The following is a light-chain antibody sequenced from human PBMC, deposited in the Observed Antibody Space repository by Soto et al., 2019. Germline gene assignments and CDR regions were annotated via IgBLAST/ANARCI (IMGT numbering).Light chain of an antibody. CDR1: SSNIGSNS. CDR2: SNN. CDR3: AAWDGSLNGVV. J-gene: IGLJ2*01. Sequence: QSALTQPPSASGTPGQRVTISCSGRSSNIGSNSVNWYQQLPGTAPKLLIYSNNLRPSGVPDRLSGSKSGTSASLAISGLQSEDEADYYCAAWDGSLNGVVFGGGTKLTVL. V-gene: IGLV1-44*01.